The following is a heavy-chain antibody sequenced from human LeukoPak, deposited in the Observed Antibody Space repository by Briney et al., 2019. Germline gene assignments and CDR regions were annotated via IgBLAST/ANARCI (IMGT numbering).Heavy chain of an antibody. J-gene: IGHJ4*02. CDR2: IRYDGSNK. D-gene: IGHD4-17*01. Sequence: GGSLRLSCAASGFTFSYYGFHWVRQAPGKGLEWVAFIRYDGSNKYYADSVKGRFTISRDNSKNTLYLQMNSLRAEDTAVYYCAKDEDYGDPGDYWGQGTLVTVSS. CDR3: AKDEDYGDPGDY. CDR1: GFTFSYYG. V-gene: IGHV3-30*02.